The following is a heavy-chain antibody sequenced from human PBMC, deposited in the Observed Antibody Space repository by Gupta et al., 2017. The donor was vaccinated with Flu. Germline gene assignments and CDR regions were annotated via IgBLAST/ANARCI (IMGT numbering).Heavy chain of an antibody. CDR2: IYYSGST. CDR3: ARVGIAAAGVFDY. V-gene: IGHV4-59*01. CDR1: GGSISSYY. J-gene: IGHJ4*02. Sequence: QVQLQESGPGLVKPSETLSLTCTVSGGSISSYYWSWIRQPPGKGLEWIGYIYYSGSTNYNPSLKSRVTISVDTSKNQFSLKLSSVTAADTAVYYCARVGIAAAGVFDYWGQGTLVTVSS. D-gene: IGHD6-13*01.